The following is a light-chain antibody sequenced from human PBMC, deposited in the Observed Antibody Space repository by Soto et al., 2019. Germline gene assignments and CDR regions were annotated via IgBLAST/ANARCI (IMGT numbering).Light chain of an antibody. CDR1: TSVMNNF. J-gene: IGKJ1*01. V-gene: IGKV3-20*01. CDR3: QQYGSPPRT. Sequence: EIVLTQSPGTLSLSPGERATLSCRASTSVMNNFLAWFQQRRGQAPRLLIYGASYRATGIPDRFSGSGSGADFTLTISRLEPEDFAVYYCQQYGSPPRTFGQGTKVEIK. CDR2: GAS.